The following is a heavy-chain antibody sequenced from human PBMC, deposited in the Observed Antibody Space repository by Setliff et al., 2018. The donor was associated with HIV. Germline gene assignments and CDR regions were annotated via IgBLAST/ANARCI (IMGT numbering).Heavy chain of an antibody. D-gene: IGHD5-18*01. CDR2: IYTSGST. CDR1: GGSISSGSYY. J-gene: IGHJ4*02. Sequence: SETLSLTCTVSGGSISSGSYYWSWIRQPAGKGLEWIGHIYTSGSTNYNPSLKSRVTISVDTSKNQFSLRLTSVTAADTAVYYLAGERSRGYTDPPRFDYWGQGTLVTVSS. V-gene: IGHV4-61*09. CDR3: AGERSRGYTDPPRFDY.